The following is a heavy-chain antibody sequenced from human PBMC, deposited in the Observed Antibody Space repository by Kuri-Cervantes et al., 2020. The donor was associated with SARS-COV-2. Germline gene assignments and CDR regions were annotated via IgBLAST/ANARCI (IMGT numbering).Heavy chain of an antibody. Sequence: GGSLRLSCAASGFTFSSYAMSWVRQAPGKGLVWLSRIKGDGSETIYADSVKGRFTISRDNAKNTLHLQMSSLRADDTAVYYCARDGHHWNFDYWGPGTLVTVSS. V-gene: IGHV3-74*01. J-gene: IGHJ4*02. CDR2: IKGDGSET. D-gene: IGHD1-1*01. CDR3: ARDGHHWNFDY. CDR1: GFTFSSYA.